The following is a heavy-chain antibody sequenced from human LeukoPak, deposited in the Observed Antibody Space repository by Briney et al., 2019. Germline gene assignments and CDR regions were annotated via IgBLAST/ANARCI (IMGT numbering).Heavy chain of an antibody. CDR3: ARDTAMVTSYYYYGMDV. J-gene: IGHJ6*02. V-gene: IGHV4-30-4*01. D-gene: IGHD5-18*01. Sequence: SQTLSLTCTVSGGSISSGDYYWSWIRQPPGKGLEWIGYIYYSGSTYYNPSLKSRVTISVDTSKNQFSLKLSSVTAADTAVYYCARDTAMVTSYYYYGMDVWGQGTLVTVSS. CDR2: IYYSGST. CDR1: GGSISSGDYY.